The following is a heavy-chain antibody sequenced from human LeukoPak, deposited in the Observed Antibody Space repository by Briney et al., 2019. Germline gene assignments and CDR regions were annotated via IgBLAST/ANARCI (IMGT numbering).Heavy chain of an antibody. CDR3: AKDLRFYHGPYYYYGMDV. Sequence: GGSLRLSCVASGFTFSAYGLHWVRQAPGKGLEWVAVISYEGSKKYYADSVKGRFTISRDNSKNTLHLQMNSLRAEDTAVYYCAKDLRFYHGPYYYYGMDVWGQGTTVTVSS. D-gene: IGHD3-10*01. V-gene: IGHV3-30*18. CDR1: GFTFSAYG. J-gene: IGHJ6*02. CDR2: ISYEGSKK.